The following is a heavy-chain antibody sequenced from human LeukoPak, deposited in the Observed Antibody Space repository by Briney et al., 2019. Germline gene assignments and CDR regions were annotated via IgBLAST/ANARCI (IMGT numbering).Heavy chain of an antibody. CDR3: ARSRGYSGYAYDAFDI. V-gene: IGHV4-59*01. CDR2: VYYSGST. Sequence: SETLSLTCSVSGVSINNYYWSWIREPPGRGLEWIGYVYYSGSTNYNPSLKSRVTISVDTSKNQFSLKLSSVTAADTAVYYCARSRGYSGYAYDAFDIWGQGQWSPSLQ. J-gene: IGHJ3*02. D-gene: IGHD5-12*01. CDR1: GVSINNYY.